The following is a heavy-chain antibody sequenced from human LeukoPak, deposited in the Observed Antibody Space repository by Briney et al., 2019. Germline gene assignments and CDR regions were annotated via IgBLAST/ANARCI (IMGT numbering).Heavy chain of an antibody. V-gene: IGHV4-59*01. CDR3: ARVAYGELIRFDY. CDR1: GGSISSYY. J-gene: IGHJ4*02. CDR2: IYYSGST. Sequence: PSETLSLTCTVAGGSISSYYWSWIRQPPGQGPEWIGYIYYSGSTNYNPSLKSRVTISVDTSKNQFSLKLSSVTAADTAVYYCARVAYGELIRFDYWGEGTLVTVSS. D-gene: IGHD1-26*01.